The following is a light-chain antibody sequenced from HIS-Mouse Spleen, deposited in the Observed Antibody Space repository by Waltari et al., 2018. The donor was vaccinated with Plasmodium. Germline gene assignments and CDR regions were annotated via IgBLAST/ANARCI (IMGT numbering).Light chain of an antibody. CDR1: QSVSSN. J-gene: IGKJ3*01. CDR2: GAS. CDR3: QQYNNWSFT. V-gene: IGKV3-15*01. Sequence: EIVMTQSPAPLSVSPRERATLSCRASQSVSSNLAWYQQKPGQAPRLLIYGASTRATGIPARFSGSGSGTEFTLTISSLQSEDFAVYYCQQYNNWSFTFGPGTKVDIK.